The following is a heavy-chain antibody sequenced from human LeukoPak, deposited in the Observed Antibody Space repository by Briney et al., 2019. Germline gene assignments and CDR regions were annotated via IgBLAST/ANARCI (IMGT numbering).Heavy chain of an antibody. CDR3: AGYCSSTSCFP. D-gene: IGHD2-2*03. CDR1: GFAFSSYG. V-gene: IGHV3-30*03. Sequence: PGGSLRLSCAASGFAFSSYGMHWVRQAPGKGLEWVAVISYDGSNKYYADSVKGRFTISRDNSKNTLYLQMNSLRAEDTAVYYCAGYCSSTSCFPWGQGTLVTVSS. J-gene: IGHJ5*02. CDR2: ISYDGSNK.